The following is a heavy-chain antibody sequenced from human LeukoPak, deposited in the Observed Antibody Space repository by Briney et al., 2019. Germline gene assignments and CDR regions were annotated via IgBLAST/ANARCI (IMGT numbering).Heavy chain of an antibody. J-gene: IGHJ2*01. CDR2: IGTAGDT. Sequence: GGTLRLSCAASGFTFSSYDMHWVRQATGKGLEWVSAIGTAGDTYYPGSVKGRFTISRENAKNSLYLQMNSLRAGDTAVYYCARVRKYSGYYSWYFDLWGRGTLVTVSS. D-gene: IGHD5-12*01. CDR1: GFTFSSYD. V-gene: IGHV3-13*01. CDR3: ARVRKYSGYYSWYFDL.